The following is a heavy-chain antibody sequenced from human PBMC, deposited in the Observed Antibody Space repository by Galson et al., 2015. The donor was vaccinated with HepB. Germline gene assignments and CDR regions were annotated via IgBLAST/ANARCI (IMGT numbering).Heavy chain of an antibody. Sequence: LRLSCAASGFTFSSYAMHWVRQAPGKGLEWVAVISYDGGDKYYADSVKGRFTISRDNSKSTLYLQMNILRVDDTAVYYCARGPAYYYASGSSQPLYYYYGMDVWGQGTTVTVSS. CDR1: GFTFSSYA. V-gene: IGHV3-30*04. CDR3: ARGPAYYYASGSSQPLYYYYGMDV. J-gene: IGHJ6*02. D-gene: IGHD3-10*01. CDR2: ISYDGGDK.